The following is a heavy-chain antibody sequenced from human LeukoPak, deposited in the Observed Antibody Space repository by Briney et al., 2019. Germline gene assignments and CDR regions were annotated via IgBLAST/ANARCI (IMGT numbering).Heavy chain of an antibody. J-gene: IGHJ4*02. CDR3: AKDRAGTPWAD. CDR2: ISSSGSTI. D-gene: IGHD1-1*01. Sequence: PGGSLRLSCAASGFTFSSYEMNWVRQAPGKGLEWVSYISSSGSTIYYADSVKGRFTISRDNSRNTVYLQMNSLRAEDTAVYYCAKDRAGTPWADWGQGTLVTVSS. CDR1: GFTFSSYE. V-gene: IGHV3-48*03.